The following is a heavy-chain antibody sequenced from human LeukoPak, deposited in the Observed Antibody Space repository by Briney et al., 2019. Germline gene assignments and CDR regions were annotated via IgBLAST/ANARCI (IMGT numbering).Heavy chain of an antibody. CDR3: ALFRGSGTYYFDY. V-gene: IGHV3-53*01. Sequence: GGSLRLSCAASGFIFSDYYMTWVRQAPGKGLEWVSVIYSGGSTYYADSVKGRFTISRDNSKNTLYLQMNSLRAEDTAVYYCALFRGSGTYYFDYWGQGTLVTVSS. CDR1: GFIFSDYY. D-gene: IGHD3-10*01. J-gene: IGHJ4*02. CDR2: IYSGGST.